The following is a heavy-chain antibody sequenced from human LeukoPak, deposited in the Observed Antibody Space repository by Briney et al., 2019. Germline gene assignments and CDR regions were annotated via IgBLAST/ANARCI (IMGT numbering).Heavy chain of an antibody. D-gene: IGHD1-26*01. CDR2: LWSDERIK. V-gene: IGHV3-33*08. Sequence: GRSLRLSCEASGFSFSDSGMHWVRQAPGKGLEWVAVLWSDERIKYYADPVKGRFTISRDNSKKTVWLQMDSLTDEDTALYYCATEGPDGTYSYFHHWGQGTLVIVSS. CDR1: GFSFSDSG. CDR3: ATEGPDGTYSYFHH. J-gene: IGHJ4*02.